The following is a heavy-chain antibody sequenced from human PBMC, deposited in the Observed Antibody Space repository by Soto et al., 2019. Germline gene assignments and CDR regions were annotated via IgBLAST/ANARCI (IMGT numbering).Heavy chain of an antibody. J-gene: IGHJ4*02. V-gene: IGHV4-30-2*01. Sequence: QLQLQESGSGLVKPSQTLSLTCAVSGVSSSSGGYSWSWIRQPPGKGLEWIGYMYHSGSTYYNPSLKSRVTISVDRSKNQFSLNLSSVTAADTAMYYCARAYDDFWRALDYWGQGTVVTVSS. D-gene: IGHD3-3*01. CDR3: ARAYDDFWRALDY. CDR2: MYHSGST. CDR1: GVSSSSGGYS.